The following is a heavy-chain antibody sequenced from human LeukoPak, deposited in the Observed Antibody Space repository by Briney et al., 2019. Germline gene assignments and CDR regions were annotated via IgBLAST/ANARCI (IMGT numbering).Heavy chain of an antibody. D-gene: IGHD2-15*01. J-gene: IGHJ4*02. Sequence: PGGSLRLSCVASGFTLSSNWMSWVRQSPGRGLEWVANIRRDGSDRYYMDSVRGRFTISRDDAKNSLSLQMNSLRVEDTAVYYCARDRDCGDGGCYPHFDYWGQGVQVTVSS. CDR3: ARDRDCGDGGCYPHFDY. CDR2: IRRDGSDR. V-gene: IGHV3-7*01. CDR1: GFTLSSNW.